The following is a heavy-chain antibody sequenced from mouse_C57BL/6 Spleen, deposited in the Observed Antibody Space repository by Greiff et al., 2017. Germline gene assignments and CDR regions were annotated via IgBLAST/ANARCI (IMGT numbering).Heavy chain of an antibody. J-gene: IGHJ4*01. CDR2: ISYDGSN. D-gene: IGHD1-2*01. CDR1: GYSITSGYY. Sequence: DVKLQESGPGLVKPSQSLSLTCSVTGYSITSGYYWNWIRQFPGNKLEWMGYISYDGSNNYNPSPKNRISITREPSKNQFFLKLNSVTTEDTATYYCAKGGLRRLYYAMDYWGQGTSVTVSS. CDR3: AKGGLRRLYYAMDY. V-gene: IGHV3-6*01.